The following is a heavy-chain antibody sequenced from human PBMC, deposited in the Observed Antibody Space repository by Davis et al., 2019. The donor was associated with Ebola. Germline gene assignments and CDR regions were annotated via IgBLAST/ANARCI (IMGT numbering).Heavy chain of an antibody. J-gene: IGHJ4*02. D-gene: IGHD2-15*01. Sequence: AASVKVSCKASGYTFTSYGISWVRQAPGQGLEWMGWISAYNGNTNYAQKLQGRVTMTTDTSTSPAYMALRSLRSDDTAVYYCARDGYCSGGSCYFLDYWGQGTLVTVSS. CDR3: ARDGYCSGGSCYFLDY. CDR2: ISAYNGNT. CDR1: GYTFTSYG. V-gene: IGHV1-18*01.